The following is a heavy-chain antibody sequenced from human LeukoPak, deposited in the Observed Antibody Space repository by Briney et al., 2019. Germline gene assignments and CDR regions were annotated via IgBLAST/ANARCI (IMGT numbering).Heavy chain of an antibody. J-gene: IGHJ4*02. CDR3: ARSYPGYCSGDCSFDC. CDR1: GGSISSNYYY. V-gene: IGHV4-39*07. Sequence: PPETLSLTCTVSGGSISSNYYYWGWIRQPPGKGLEWVGTIYYSGSTYYNPSLKSRVTISVDTSKNQFSLKLSSVTAADTALYYCARSYPGYCSGDCSFDCWGQGTLVTVSS. D-gene: IGHD2-21*02. CDR2: IYYSGST.